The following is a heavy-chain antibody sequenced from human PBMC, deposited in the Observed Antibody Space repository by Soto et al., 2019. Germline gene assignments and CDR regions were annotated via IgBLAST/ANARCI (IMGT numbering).Heavy chain of an antibody. J-gene: IGHJ4*02. CDR3: ARFSSSWYGKIDY. CDR1: GFSFSSYG. Sequence: QVQLVESGGGVVQPGKSLRLSCAASGFSFSSYGMHWFRQAPGKGLEWVAVIWYDGSKNYYADSVKGRFTISRDNSKNTLYLQMNSLRAEDTAVYYCARFSSSWYGKIDYWGQGTLVTVSS. CDR2: IWYDGSKN. D-gene: IGHD6-13*01. V-gene: IGHV3-33*01.